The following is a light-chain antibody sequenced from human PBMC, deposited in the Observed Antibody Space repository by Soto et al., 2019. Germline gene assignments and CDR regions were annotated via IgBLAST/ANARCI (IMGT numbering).Light chain of an antibody. CDR2: DAS. Sequence: EIVLTQSPGTLSLSPGERATLSCRASQSVSSSYLAWYQQKPGQAPRLLIYDASSRATGIADRFSGSGSGTDFTLTISRLEPEYFAVYYCQKYGDSVLTFGGGTKVDI. CDR1: QSVSSSY. J-gene: IGKJ4*01. V-gene: IGKV3-20*01. CDR3: QKYGDSVLT.